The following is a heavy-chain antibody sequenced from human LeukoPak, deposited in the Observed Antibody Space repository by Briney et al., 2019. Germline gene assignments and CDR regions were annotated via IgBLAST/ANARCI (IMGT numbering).Heavy chain of an antibody. CDR3: ARPSLAAAGTFDY. Sequence: PSETLSLTCTVSGGSISSSSYYWGWIRQPPGKGLEWIGSIYYSGSTYYNPSLKSRVTISVDTSKNQFSLKLSSVTAADTAVYYCARPSLAAAGTFDYWGQGTLVTVSS. D-gene: IGHD6-13*01. CDR1: GGSISSSSYY. V-gene: IGHV4-39*01. CDR2: IYYSGST. J-gene: IGHJ4*02.